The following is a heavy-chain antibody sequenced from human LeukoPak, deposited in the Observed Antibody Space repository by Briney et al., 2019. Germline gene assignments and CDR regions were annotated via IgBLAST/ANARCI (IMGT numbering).Heavy chain of an antibody. V-gene: IGHV4-38-2*02. CDR1: GYSISTGYY. Sequence: SETLSLTCTVSGYSISTGYYWDWIRQPPGKGLEWIGTFYHGGSTYYNPSLKSRVTISVDTSKNQFSLNLTSVTAADTAVYYCARDDYWGQGTLVTVSS. CDR2: FYHGGST. CDR3: ARDDY. J-gene: IGHJ4*02.